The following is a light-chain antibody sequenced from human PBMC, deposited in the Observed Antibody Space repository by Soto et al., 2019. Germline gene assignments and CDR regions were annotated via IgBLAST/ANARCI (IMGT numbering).Light chain of an antibody. Sequence: EIVMTQSPATLSVSPGERATLSCRASQSVSSNLAWYQQKPGQAPRLLIYGASTRATGIPARFSGSGSGTEFTLTISSLQSEDVATYYCQKYNSALITFGQGTRLEIK. CDR3: QKYNSALIT. CDR2: GAS. CDR1: QSVSSN. V-gene: IGKV3-15*01. J-gene: IGKJ5*01.